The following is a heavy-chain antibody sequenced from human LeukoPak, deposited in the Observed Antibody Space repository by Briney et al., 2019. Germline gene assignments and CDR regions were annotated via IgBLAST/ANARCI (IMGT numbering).Heavy chain of an antibody. CDR1: GFTFSSYG. CDR3: ARGGGLDV. D-gene: IGHD3-16*01. Sequence: GGSLRLSCAASGFTFSSYGMNWVRQAPGKGLEWISYISSSSTTIYYADSVKGRFTISRDNAKNSLYLQMSNLRAEDTAVYFCARGGGLDVWGQGATVTVSS. V-gene: IGHV3-48*01. J-gene: IGHJ6*02. CDR2: ISSSSTTI.